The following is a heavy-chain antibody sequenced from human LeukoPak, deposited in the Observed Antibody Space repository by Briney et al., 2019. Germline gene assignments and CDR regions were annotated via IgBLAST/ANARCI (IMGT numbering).Heavy chain of an antibody. CDR1: GVSISSSEW. Sequence: SGTLSLTRAVSGVSISSSEWWIWVRQPPGQGLEWIGEIHRDGRTRYNPSLKSRVTMSMDYSKNQFSLSVTSVTAADTAIYYCGKTDIYFNPIDYWGAGSLVTVSS. V-gene: IGHV4-4*02. CDR2: IHRDGRT. CDR3: GKTDIYFNPIDY. D-gene: IGHD3-9*01. J-gene: IGHJ4*02.